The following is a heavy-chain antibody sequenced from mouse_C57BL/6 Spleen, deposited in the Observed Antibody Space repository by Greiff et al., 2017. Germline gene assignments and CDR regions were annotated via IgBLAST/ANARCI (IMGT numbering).Heavy chain of an antibody. CDR1: GYTFTSYW. J-gene: IGHJ1*03. V-gene: IGHV1-61*01. CDR3: ARTGYSNFHWYFDV. D-gene: IGHD2-5*01. CDR2: IYPSDSET. Sequence: QVHVKQPGAELVRPGSSVKLSCKASGYTFTSYWMDWVKQRPGQGLEWIGNIYPSDSETHYNQKFKDKATLTVDKSSSTAYMQLSSLTSEDSAVYYCARTGYSNFHWYFDVWGTGTTVTVSS.